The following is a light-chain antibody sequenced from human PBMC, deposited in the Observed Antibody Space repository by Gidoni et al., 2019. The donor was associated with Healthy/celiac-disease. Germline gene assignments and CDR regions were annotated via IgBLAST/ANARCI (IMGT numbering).Light chain of an antibody. J-gene: IGKJ1*01. CDR2: AAS. CDR1: QSISSY. CDR3: QQSYSTPRT. Sequence: DIQITQSPSSLSASVGDRVTIPCRASQSISSYLNWYQQKPGKAPKLLIYAASSLQSGVPSRFSGSGSGTDFTLTISSLQPEDFETYYCQQSYSTPRTFGQGTKVEIK. V-gene: IGKV1-39*01.